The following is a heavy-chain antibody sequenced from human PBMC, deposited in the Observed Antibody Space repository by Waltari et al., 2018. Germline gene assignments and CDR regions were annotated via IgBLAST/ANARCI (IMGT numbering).Heavy chain of an antibody. Sequence: QVQLQESGPGLVKPSQTLSLTCTVSGGSISSGSYYWSWIRQPAGKGLEWIGDIDHTGSTNYNPSLKSRVTISVDTSKNQFSLKLSSVTAADTAVYYCARGLLLGGSSGHPAWGQGTLVTVSS. CDR1: GGSISSGSYY. D-gene: IGHD3-22*01. V-gene: IGHV4-61*02. CDR2: IDHTGST. J-gene: IGHJ5*02. CDR3: ARGLLLGGSSGHPA.